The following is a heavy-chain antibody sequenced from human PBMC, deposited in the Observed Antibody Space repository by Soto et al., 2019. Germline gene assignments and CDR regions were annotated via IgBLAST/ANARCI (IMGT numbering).Heavy chain of an antibody. Sequence: VQLVESGGGLVKAGGSLGLFCTASGFTFRNYNMNWVRQAPGKGLEWVSSISTGGAYMFYADSVKGRFTISRDNAQNSLFLQIDSPRAEDTAVYYCARDIASPGGDYFDSWGQGTLVTVSS. D-gene: IGHD2-21*01. CDR2: ISTGGAYM. CDR3: ARDIASPGGDYFDS. V-gene: IGHV3-21*06. CDR1: GFTFRNYN. J-gene: IGHJ4*02.